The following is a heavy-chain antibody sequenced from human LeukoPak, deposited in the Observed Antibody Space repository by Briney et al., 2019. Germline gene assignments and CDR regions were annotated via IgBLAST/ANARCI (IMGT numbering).Heavy chain of an antibody. D-gene: IGHD3-9*01. V-gene: IGHV4-59*01. J-gene: IGHJ1*01. Sequence: SETLSLTCNVSGDSISNYYCSWIRQPPGKGLEWIGYIYYSGSTNYNPSLKSRVTISVDTSKNQFSLKLSSVTAADTAVYYCARADYYDILTGYSFGYFQHWGQGTLVTVSS. CDR2: IYYSGST. CDR3: ARADYYDILTGYSFGYFQH. CDR1: GDSISNYY.